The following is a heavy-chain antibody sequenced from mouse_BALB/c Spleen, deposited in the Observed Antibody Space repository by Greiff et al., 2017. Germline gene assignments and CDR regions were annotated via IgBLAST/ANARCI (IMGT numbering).Heavy chain of an antibody. CDR1: GYTFTSYY. J-gene: IGHJ2*01. V-gene: IGHV1S56*01. CDR2: IYPGNVNT. Sequence: VQLQQSGPELVKPGASVRISCKASGYTFTSYYIHWVKQRPGQGLEWIGWIYPGNVNTKYNEKFKGKATLTADKSSSTAYMQLSSLTSEDSAVYFCARRNPDYFDYWGQGTTLTVSS. D-gene: IGHD2-1*01. CDR3: ARRNPDYFDY.